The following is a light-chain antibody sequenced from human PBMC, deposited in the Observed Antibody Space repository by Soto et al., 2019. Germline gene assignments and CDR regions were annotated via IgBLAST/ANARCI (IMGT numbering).Light chain of an antibody. Sequence: DIQMTQSPSTLSASVGDRVTITCRASQSVSSWLAWYQQKPGKAPKLLIFKASTLESGVPSRFSGSGSETEFTLTISSLQPDDFATYYCQQYNSYSPAFGQGTKVEI. J-gene: IGKJ1*01. CDR3: QQYNSYSPA. V-gene: IGKV1-5*03. CDR2: KAS. CDR1: QSVSSW.